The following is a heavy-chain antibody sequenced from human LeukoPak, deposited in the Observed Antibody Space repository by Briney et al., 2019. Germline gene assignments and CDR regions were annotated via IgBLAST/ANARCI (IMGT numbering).Heavy chain of an antibody. CDR2: ISGSGGST. CDR1: GFTFSSYA. V-gene: IGHV3-23*01. D-gene: IGHD2-2*01. Sequence: GGSLRLSCAASGFTFSSYAMSWVRQAPGKGLKWVSAISGSGGSTYYADSVKGRFTISRDNSKNTLYLQMNSLRAEDTAVYYCAKLPPPYCSSTSCPDYWGQGTLVTVSS. J-gene: IGHJ4*02. CDR3: AKLPPPYCSSTSCPDY.